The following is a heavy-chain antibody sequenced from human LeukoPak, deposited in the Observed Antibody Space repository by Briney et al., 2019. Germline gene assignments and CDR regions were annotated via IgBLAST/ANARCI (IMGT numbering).Heavy chain of an antibody. D-gene: IGHD2-15*01. V-gene: IGHV1-69*05. CDR2: IIPIFGTA. CDR3: AREVSDCSGGSCDWFDP. Sequence: SVKVSCXASGGTFSSYAISWVRQAPGQGLEWMGGIIPIFGTANYAQKFQGRVTITTDESTSTAYMELSSLRSEDTAVYYCAREVSDCSGGSCDWFDPWGQGTLVTVSS. CDR1: GGTFSSYA. J-gene: IGHJ5*02.